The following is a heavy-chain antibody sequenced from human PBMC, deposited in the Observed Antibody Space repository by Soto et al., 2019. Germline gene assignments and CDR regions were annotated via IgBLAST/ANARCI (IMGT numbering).Heavy chain of an antibody. J-gene: IGHJ6*02. CDR2: IIPIFGTA. CDR1: GGTFSSYA. D-gene: IGHD2-2*01. V-gene: IGHV1-69*01. Sequence: QVQLVQSGAEVKKPGSSVKVSCKASGGTFSSYAISWVRQAPGQGLEWMGGIIPIFGTANYAQKFQGRVTITADESTSTAYMELSRLRSEDTDVYYCASSVVPAAIDDYYYCGMDVWGQGTTVTVSS. CDR3: ASSVVPAAIDDYYYCGMDV.